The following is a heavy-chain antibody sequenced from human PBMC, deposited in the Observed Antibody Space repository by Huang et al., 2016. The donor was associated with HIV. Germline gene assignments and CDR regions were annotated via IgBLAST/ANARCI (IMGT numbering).Heavy chain of an antibody. CDR1: GYTFTSYA. D-gene: IGHD6-13*01. Sequence: QVQLVQSGAEVKKPGASVKVSCKASGYTFTSYAMHWVRQAPGQRLEWMGWSNAGNGNTKYSQKYQGRVTITRDTSASTAYMELGSLRSEDTAVYYCARAAGAFYYYYYYMDVWGKGTTVTVSS. CDR3: ARAAGAFYYYYYYMDV. CDR2: SNAGNGNT. J-gene: IGHJ6*03. V-gene: IGHV1-3*01.